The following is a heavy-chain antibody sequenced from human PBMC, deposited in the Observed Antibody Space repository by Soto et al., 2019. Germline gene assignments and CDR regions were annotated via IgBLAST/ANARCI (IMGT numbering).Heavy chain of an antibody. J-gene: IGHJ4*02. CDR2: IYYSGST. V-gene: IGHV4-31*02. D-gene: IGHD3-22*01. CDR3: ARGEYYDSSGYPTHFDY. CDR1: GGYISSGCYY. Sequence: SETMCLTRTVAGGYISSGCYYWSWNRKHPGKGLEWIGYIYYSGSTYYNPSLKSRVTISVDTSKNQFSLKLSSVTAADTAVYYCARGEYYDSSGYPTHFDYWGQGTLVTVSS.